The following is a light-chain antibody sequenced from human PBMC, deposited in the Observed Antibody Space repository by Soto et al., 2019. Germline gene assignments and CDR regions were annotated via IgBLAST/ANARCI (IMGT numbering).Light chain of an antibody. CDR2: DDG. CDR1: NIAIKS. V-gene: IGLV3-21*02. CDR3: QVWDSSSDHRVV. Sequence: SYELTQAPSVSVAPGQTARITCGGNNIAIKSVHWYQQKPGQAPVLVVYDDGDRPSGIPERFSGSNSGNTATLTITRVEAGDDADDHCQVWDSSSDHRVVFGGGTKLTVL. J-gene: IGLJ2*01.